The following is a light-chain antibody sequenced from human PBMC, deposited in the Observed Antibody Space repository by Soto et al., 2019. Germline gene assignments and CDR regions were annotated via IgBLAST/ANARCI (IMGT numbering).Light chain of an antibody. Sequence: QPVLTQSSSASASLGSSVKLTCTLSSGHSSYIIAWHQQQPGKAPRYLMKLEGSGSYNKGSGVPDRCSGSSSGADRYLTISHLQVEAEADYYCETWDSNTHVFGGGTQLTVL. CDR2: LEGSGSY. J-gene: IGLJ3*02. V-gene: IGLV4-60*02. CDR1: SGHSSYI. CDR3: ETWDSNTHV.